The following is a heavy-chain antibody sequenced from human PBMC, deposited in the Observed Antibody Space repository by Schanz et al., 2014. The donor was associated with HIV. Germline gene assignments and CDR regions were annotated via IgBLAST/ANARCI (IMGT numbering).Heavy chain of an antibody. CDR1: GFIFSSYG. Sequence: QVQLVESGGGVVQPGRSLRLSCRTSGFIFSSYGMHWVRQAPGKGLEWVAFISYDVEKKHFAQPVKGRFIISRDNSKNTLYLQMNSLRPEDTAVYYCARHPRPYSSSWYEYYFDYWGQGTLVTVSS. CDR3: ARHPRPYSSSWYEYYFDY. V-gene: IGHV3-30*03. CDR2: ISYDVEKK. J-gene: IGHJ4*02. D-gene: IGHD6-13*01.